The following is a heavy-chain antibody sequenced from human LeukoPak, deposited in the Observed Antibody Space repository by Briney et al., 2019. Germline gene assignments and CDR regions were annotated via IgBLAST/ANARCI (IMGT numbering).Heavy chain of an antibody. J-gene: IGHJ4*02. CDR2: INHSGST. CDR1: GESFSGYY. CDR3: ARGRRASGCPFDY. V-gene: IGHV4-34*01. D-gene: IGHD6-19*01. Sequence: SETLSLTCAVYGESFSGYYWSWIRQPPGKGLEWIGEINHSGSTNYNPSLKSRVTISVDTSKNQFSLKLSSVTAAGTAVYYCARGRRASGCPFDYWGQGTLVTVSS.